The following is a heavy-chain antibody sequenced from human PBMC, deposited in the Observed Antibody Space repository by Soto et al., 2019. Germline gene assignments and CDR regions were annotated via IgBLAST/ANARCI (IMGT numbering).Heavy chain of an antibody. CDR2: INHSGST. CDR1: GGSFSGYY. CDR3: AREKITGLLDY. V-gene: IGHV4-34*01. J-gene: IGHJ4*02. Sequence: SETLSLTCAVYGGSFSGYYWTWIRQPPGTGLEWIGEINHSGSTNYNPSLKSRVTISVDTSKNQFSLKLTSVTAADRAVYYCAREKITGLLDYWGQGTLVTVSS. D-gene: IGHD2-8*02.